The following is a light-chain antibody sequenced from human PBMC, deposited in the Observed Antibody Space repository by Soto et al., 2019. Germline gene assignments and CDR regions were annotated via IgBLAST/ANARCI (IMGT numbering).Light chain of an antibody. Sequence: EIVMTQSPATLSVSPGERATISCRASQSVSSNLAWYQQKPGQAPRLLIYGASTRATGIPARFSGSGSGTELTLIIRSLQSEDFAVYYCQQYNNWPLGPTFGGGTKAEIK. J-gene: IGKJ4*01. CDR2: GAS. V-gene: IGKV3-15*01. CDR3: QQYNNWPLGPT. CDR1: QSVSSN.